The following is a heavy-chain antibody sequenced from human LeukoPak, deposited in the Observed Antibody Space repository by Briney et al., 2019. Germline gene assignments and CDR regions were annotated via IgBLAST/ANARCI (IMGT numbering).Heavy chain of an antibody. J-gene: IGHJ4*02. D-gene: IGHD5-24*01. CDR1: GGPLSGYY. CDR3: ARNIGGDGYNL. Sequence: SETLSLTCAVYGGPLSGYYWSWIRQPPGKGLEWIGEINHSGSTNYNPSLKSRVTISLDTSKSQFSLKLSSVTAADTAMYFCARNIGGDGYNLWGQGTLVTVSS. V-gene: IGHV4-34*01. CDR2: INHSGST.